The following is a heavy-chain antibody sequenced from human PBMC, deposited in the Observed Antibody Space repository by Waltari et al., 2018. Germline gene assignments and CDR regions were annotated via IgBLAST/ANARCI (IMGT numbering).Heavy chain of an antibody. J-gene: IGHJ6*02. CDR2: IDLDGSDT. CDR1: GFMFSKSW. CDR3: TRGGFSHSMDV. D-gene: IGHD3-3*01. Sequence: EVQVVESGGGLFQPGGSLSLPCAGSGFMFSKSWMHWVRQAPGKGLESVAYIDLDGSDTAYVDSVKGRFTISRDNAKSTVYLQMNSLRVDDTAVYYCTRGGFSHSMDVWGHGTTVTVSS. V-gene: IGHV3-74*01.